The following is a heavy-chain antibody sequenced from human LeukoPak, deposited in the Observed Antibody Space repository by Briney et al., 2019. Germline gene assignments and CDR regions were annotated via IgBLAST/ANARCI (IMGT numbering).Heavy chain of an antibody. CDR2: ISDSGNT. V-gene: IGHV3-23*01. CDR3: AKERRRDDILTGSFSD. CDR1: GFTLSSYA. Sequence: GGSLRLSCAASGFTLSSYAMSWVRQAPGKGLEWVSAISDSGNTYHADSVKGRFTISRDNSKNTLYLQMNSLRAEDTAVYYCAKERRRDDILTGSFSDWGQGILVTVSS. J-gene: IGHJ4*02. D-gene: IGHD3-9*01.